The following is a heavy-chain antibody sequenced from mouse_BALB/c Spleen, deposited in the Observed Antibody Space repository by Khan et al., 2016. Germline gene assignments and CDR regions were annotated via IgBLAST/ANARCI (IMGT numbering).Heavy chain of an antibody. Sequence: VQLKESGPGLVKPSQSLSLTCTVTGYSITSDYAWNWIRQFPGNKLEWMGYISYSGNTSYNPSLKSRISITRDTSKNQFFLQLNSVTTEDTATYYCTSRDYYGLFDYWGQGTTLTVSS. D-gene: IGHD1-1*01. CDR3: TSRDYYGLFDY. CDR1: GYSITSDYA. CDR2: ISYSGNT. V-gene: IGHV3-2*02. J-gene: IGHJ2*01.